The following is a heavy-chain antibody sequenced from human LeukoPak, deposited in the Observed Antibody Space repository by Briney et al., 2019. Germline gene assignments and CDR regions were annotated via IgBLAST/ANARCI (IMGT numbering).Heavy chain of an antibody. V-gene: IGHV3-23*01. J-gene: IGHJ6*02. CDR2: ISGSGDST. D-gene: IGHD3-10*01. Sequence: QSGGSLRLSCAATGFTFTNYAMSWVRQAPGKGLDWVSAISGSGDSTHYADSVKGRFSISRDNSKNTLYLQMNSLRAEDTAVYYCAKSQGYYYGSGSYRPSSYYYYGMDVWGQGTTVTVSS. CDR1: GFTFTNYA. CDR3: AKSQGYYYGSGSYRPSSYYYYGMDV.